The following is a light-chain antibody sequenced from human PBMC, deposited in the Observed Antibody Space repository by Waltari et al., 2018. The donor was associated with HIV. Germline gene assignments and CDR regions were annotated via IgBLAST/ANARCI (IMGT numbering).Light chain of an antibody. V-gene: IGKV4-1*01. CDR3: QQYHSPPQT. Sequence: DIVITQSPDSLPLSLAQRPPLTCTSRHSLLSSSTHTYELACYQPNSAHPPKLLIYWAFERQGGVPDRFSGSGSGRDFTLTISSLQAEDGAVYYCQQYHSPPQTFGQGTKVEVK. CDR1: HSLLSSSTHTYE. CDR2: WAF. J-gene: IGKJ1*01.